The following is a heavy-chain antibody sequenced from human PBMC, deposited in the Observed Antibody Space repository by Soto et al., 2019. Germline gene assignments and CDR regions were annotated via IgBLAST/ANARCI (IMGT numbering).Heavy chain of an antibody. CDR2: ISGSGGST. CDR3: AKDFLDFGDS. D-gene: IGHD3-10*01. CDR1: GFTFSSYA. Sequence: EVQLLESGGGLVQPGGSLRLSCAASGFTFSSYAMSWVRQAPGKGLEWVSAISGSGGSTYYADSVKGRFTISRDNSKNTRYLQMNSLRDEGTAVYDCAKDFLDFGDSWGQGTLVTVAS. V-gene: IGHV3-23*01. J-gene: IGHJ5*01.